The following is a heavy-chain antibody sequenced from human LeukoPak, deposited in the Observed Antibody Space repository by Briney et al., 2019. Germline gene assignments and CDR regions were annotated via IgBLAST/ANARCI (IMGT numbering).Heavy chain of an antibody. V-gene: IGHV3-30*18. CDR3: AKARYSSGSDAFDI. CDR1: GFTFSSYG. CDR2: ISYDGSNK. J-gene: IGHJ3*02. D-gene: IGHD6-19*01. Sequence: GGSLRLSCAASGFTFSSYGMHWVRQAPGKGLEWVAVISYDGSNKYYADSVKGRFTISRDNSKNTLYLQMNSLRAEDTAVYYCAKARYSSGSDAFDIWGQGTMVTVSS.